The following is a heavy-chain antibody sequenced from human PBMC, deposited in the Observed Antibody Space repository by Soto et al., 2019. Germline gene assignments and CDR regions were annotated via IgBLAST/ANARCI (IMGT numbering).Heavy chain of an antibody. D-gene: IGHD3-10*01. V-gene: IGHV1-46*03. CDR3: GRDTRGSGSRFDY. J-gene: IGHJ4*02. CDR1: GYTFTDYY. Sequence: QVHLVQSGAEVKKPGASVMVSCKASGYTFTDYYMHCVRQAPGQGLEWMGIIDASGGSTTYAQKFQGRVTMTRDTSTSTVYIELSRLRSEDTAVYYCGRDTRGSGSRFDYWGQGTLVTVSS. CDR2: IDASGGST.